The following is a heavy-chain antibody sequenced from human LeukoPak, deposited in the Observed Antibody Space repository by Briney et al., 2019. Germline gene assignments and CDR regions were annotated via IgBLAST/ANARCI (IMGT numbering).Heavy chain of an antibody. CDR2: LSGSGGRI. D-gene: IGHD1-1*01. J-gene: IGHJ4*02. V-gene: IGHV3-23*01. CDR3: AKNPRLEGWIYFDS. CDR1: GVTFSSYW. Sequence: GGSLRLSCAASGVTFSSYWMHWVRQAPGKGLQRLSSLSGSGGRIDYADSVKGLFTISRDKSKNTLSLQMNSLTAEYTAVYYCAKNPRLEGWIYFDSWGQGILVTVSS.